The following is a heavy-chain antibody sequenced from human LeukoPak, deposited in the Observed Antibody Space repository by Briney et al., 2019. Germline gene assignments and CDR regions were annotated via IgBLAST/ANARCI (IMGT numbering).Heavy chain of an antibody. Sequence: GASVKVSCKASGGTFSSYAISWVRQAPGQGLEGMGRIIPIFGTPNYAQKFQGRVTITTADSPSPASMEVSSLRSEDTAVYYCARDRAGFDYWGQGTLVTVSS. V-gene: IGHV1-69*05. CDR3: ARDRAGFDY. CDR2: IIPIFGTP. CDR1: GGTFSSYA. J-gene: IGHJ4*02.